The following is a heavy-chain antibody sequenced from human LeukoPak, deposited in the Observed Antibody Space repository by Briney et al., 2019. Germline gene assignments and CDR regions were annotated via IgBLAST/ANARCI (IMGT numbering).Heavy chain of an antibody. CDR3: ARRHYYGSGSYTYYFDY. V-gene: IGHV4-39*01. Sequence: SETLSLTCTVSGGSISSSSYYWGWIRQPPGKGLEWIGSIYYSGSTYYNPSLKNRVTISVDTSKNQFSLKLSSVTAADTAVYYCARRHYYGSGSYTYYFDYWGQGTLVTVSS. CDR2: IYYSGST. CDR1: GGSISSSSYY. D-gene: IGHD3-10*01. J-gene: IGHJ4*02.